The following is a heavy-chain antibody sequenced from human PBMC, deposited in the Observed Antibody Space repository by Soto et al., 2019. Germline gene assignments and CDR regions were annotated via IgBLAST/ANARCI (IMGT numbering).Heavy chain of an antibody. V-gene: IGHV3-48*01. D-gene: IGHD2-8*01. J-gene: IGHJ4*02. CDR3: ITDGPDGRAY. CDR1: GFTFSVYS. CDR2: ITSDTKTI. Sequence: GGSLRLSCVASGFTFSVYSMNWVRQAPGKGLEWFSYITSDTKTIKYADSVKGRFTISRDNAKNSVYLQMNSLKIEDTAVYYCITDGPDGRAYWGQGTQVTVSS.